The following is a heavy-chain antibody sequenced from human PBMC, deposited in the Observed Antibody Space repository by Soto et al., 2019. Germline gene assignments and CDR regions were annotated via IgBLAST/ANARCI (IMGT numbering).Heavy chain of an antibody. D-gene: IGHD6-19*01. V-gene: IGHV1-69*01. CDR2: IIPIFGTA. Sequence: QDTGQGLEWMGGIIPIFGTANYAQKFQGRVTITADESTSTAYMELSSLRSEDTAVYYCARDKEWLALDYWGQGTLVIVSS. J-gene: IGHJ4*02. CDR3: ARDKEWLALDY.